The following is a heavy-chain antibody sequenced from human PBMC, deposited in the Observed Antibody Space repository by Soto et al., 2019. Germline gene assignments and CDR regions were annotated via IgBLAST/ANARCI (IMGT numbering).Heavy chain of an antibody. CDR1: GGSISSTGYY. D-gene: IGHD1-26*01. J-gene: IGHJ4*02. CDR3: ARGAGIVGATYFDY. V-gene: IGHV4-39*01. CDR2: IYYSGST. Sequence: SETLSLTCAVSGGSISSTGYYWGWIRQPPGKGLEWIGSIYYSGSTYYNPSLKSRVTISLDTSKNQFSLKLSSVTAADTAVYYCARGAGIVGATYFDYWGQGTLVTVSS.